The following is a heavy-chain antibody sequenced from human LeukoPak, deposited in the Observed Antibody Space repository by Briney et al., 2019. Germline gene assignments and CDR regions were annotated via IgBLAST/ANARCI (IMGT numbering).Heavy chain of an antibody. Sequence: GGSLRLSCAASGFTFGTYAMSWVRQAPGKGLEWVSAISDSGGSTFYADSVKGRFTISRDNSKNTLYLQMNSLRAEDTAVYYCASLNPRDGYNIRRYFDLWGRGTLVTVSS. CDR1: GFTFGTYA. J-gene: IGHJ2*01. D-gene: IGHD5-24*01. CDR3: ASLNPRDGYNIRRYFDL. CDR2: ISDSGGST. V-gene: IGHV3-23*01.